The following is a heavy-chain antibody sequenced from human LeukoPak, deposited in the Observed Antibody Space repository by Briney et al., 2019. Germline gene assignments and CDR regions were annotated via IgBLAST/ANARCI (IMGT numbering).Heavy chain of an antibody. CDR2: INWNTNSI. Sequence: PGGSLRLSCAASGFTFDDYAMHWVRQAPVKGLEWVSGINWNTNSIKYADSVKGRFTISRDNAKNSLYLQMNSLRAEDTAFYYCAKGSSGWSTDAFDIWGQGTMVTVSS. V-gene: IGHV3-9*01. CDR1: GFTFDDYA. CDR3: AKGSSGWSTDAFDI. J-gene: IGHJ3*02. D-gene: IGHD6-19*01.